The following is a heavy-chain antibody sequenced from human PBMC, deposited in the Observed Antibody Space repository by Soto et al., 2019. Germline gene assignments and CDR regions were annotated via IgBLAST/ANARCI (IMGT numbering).Heavy chain of an antibody. CDR1: GFTFSDYY. Sequence: WGSLRLSCAASGFTFSDYYMSWIRQAPGKGLEWVSYISSSSSYTNYADSVKGRFTISRDNAKNSLYLQMNSLRAEDTAVYYCARVRRDGYNTKAYYFDYWGQGTLVTVSS. V-gene: IGHV3-11*06. CDR2: ISSSSSYT. CDR3: ARVRRDGYNTKAYYFDY. J-gene: IGHJ4*02. D-gene: IGHD5-12*01.